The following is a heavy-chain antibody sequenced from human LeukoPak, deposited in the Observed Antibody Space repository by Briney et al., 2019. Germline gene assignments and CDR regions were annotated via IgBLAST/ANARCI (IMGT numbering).Heavy chain of an antibody. Sequence: PGGSLRLSCAASGFTFSSYWMHWVRQAPGKGLVWVSRINSDGSSTSYADSVKGRFTISRDNAKNTLYLQMNSLRAEDTAVYYCARHRGYYYYYMDVWGKGTTVTISS. J-gene: IGHJ6*03. CDR3: ARHRGYYYYYMDV. CDR1: GFTFSSYW. CDR2: INSDGSST. V-gene: IGHV3-74*01.